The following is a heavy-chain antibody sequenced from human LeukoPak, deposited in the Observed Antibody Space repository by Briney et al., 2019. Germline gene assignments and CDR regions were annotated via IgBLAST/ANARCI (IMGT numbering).Heavy chain of an antibody. CDR2: IYHSGST. Sequence: SETLSLTCAVSGGSISSSNWWSWVRQPPGKGLEWIGEIYHSGSTNYNPSLKSRVTISVDTSKNQFSLKPSSVTAADTAVYYCAREGGQYSSSPNWFDPWGQGTLVTVSS. CDR3: AREGGQYSSSPNWFDP. J-gene: IGHJ5*02. CDR1: GGSISSSNW. D-gene: IGHD6-13*01. V-gene: IGHV4-4*02.